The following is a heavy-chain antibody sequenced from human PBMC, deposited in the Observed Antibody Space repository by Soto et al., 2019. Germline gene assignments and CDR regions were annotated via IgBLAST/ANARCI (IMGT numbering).Heavy chain of an antibody. CDR3: AKEPSFRGVIIGIVDV. J-gene: IGHJ6*02. V-gene: IGHV3-23*01. D-gene: IGHD3-10*01. CDR2: ISGSGGST. CDR1: GFTFSSYA. Sequence: GGSLRLSCAASGFTFSSYAMSWVRQAPGKGLEWVSAISGSGGSTYYADSVKGRFTISRDNSKNTLYLQMNSLRAEDTAVYYCAKEPSFRGVIIGIVDVWGQGTTVTVSS.